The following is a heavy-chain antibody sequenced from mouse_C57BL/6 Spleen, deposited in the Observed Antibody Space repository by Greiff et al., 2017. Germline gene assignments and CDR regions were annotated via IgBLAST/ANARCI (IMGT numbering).Heavy chain of an antibody. D-gene: IGHD1-1*01. Sequence: EVQLVESGGGLVKPGGSLKLSCAASGFTFSDYGMHWVRQAPEKGLEWVAYISRGSSTIYSADTVKGRFTISRDNAKNTLFLQMTSLRSEDTAMYYCARQDYGRARDDWGQGTSVTVSS. V-gene: IGHV5-17*01. CDR3: ARQDYGRARDD. CDR2: ISRGSSTI. J-gene: IGHJ4*01. CDR1: GFTFSDYG.